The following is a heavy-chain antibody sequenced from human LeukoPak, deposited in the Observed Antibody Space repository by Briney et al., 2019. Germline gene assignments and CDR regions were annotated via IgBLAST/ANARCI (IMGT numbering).Heavy chain of an antibody. CDR1: GFTFSSSW. Sequence: GGSLRLSCAASGFTFSSSWMAWVRQAPGKGLEWVGNIKEDGTAKNYVVSVRGRFTISRDNAKNSLYLQMNSLRAEDTAVYYCVRSSIAVPDDPWGQGTLVTVSS. V-gene: IGHV3-7*01. J-gene: IGHJ5*02. CDR2: IKEDGTAK. CDR3: VRSSIAVPDDP. D-gene: IGHD6-6*01.